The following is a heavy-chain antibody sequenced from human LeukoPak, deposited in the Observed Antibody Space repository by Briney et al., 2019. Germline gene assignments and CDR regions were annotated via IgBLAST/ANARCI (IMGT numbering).Heavy chain of an antibody. J-gene: IGHJ6*02. CDR3: AREHRSYDILTGQYYYYYYGMDV. CDR1: GYSFTSYW. D-gene: IGHD3-9*01. CDR2: IYPGDSDT. V-gene: IGHV5-51*01. Sequence: GESLKISCKGSGYSFTSYWIGWVRQMPGKGLEWMGIIYPGDSDTRYSPSFQGQVTISADKSISTAYLQWSSLKASDTAMYYCAREHRSYDILTGQYYYYYYGMDVWGQGTTVTVSS.